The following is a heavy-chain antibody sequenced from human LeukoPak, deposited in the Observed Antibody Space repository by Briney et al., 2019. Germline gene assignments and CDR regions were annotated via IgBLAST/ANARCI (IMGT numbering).Heavy chain of an antibody. CDR1: GGSISSGGYY. CDR2: IYYSGST. V-gene: IGHV4-31*03. J-gene: IGHJ4*02. CDR3: ARGAPLRYFDPSGYFDY. D-gene: IGHD3-9*01. Sequence: PSETLSLTCTVSGGSISSGGYYWSWIRQHPGKGLEWIGYIYYSGSTYYNPSLKSRVTISVDTSKNQFSLKLSSVTAADTAVYYCARGAPLRYFDPSGYFDYWGQGTLVTVSS.